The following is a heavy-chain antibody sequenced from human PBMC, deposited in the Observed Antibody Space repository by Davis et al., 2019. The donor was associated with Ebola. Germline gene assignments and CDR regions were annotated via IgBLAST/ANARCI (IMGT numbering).Heavy chain of an antibody. V-gene: IGHV1-3*01. Sequence: AASVKVSCKASGYTFTSYAMHWVRQAPGQRLEWMGWINAGNGNTKYSQKFQGRVTITADKSTSTAYMELSSLRSEDTAVYYCAKDSGGYGGYYYYYGMDVWGQGTTVTVSS. J-gene: IGHJ6*02. CDR3: AKDSGGYGGYYYYYGMDV. D-gene: IGHD3-22*01. CDR1: GYTFTSYA. CDR2: INAGNGNT.